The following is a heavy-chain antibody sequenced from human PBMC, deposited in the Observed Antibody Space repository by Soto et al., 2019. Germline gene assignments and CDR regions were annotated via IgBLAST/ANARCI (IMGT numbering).Heavy chain of an antibody. CDR3: AGLADFVGVPVAIN. Sequence: QLQLQESGPGLVKPSETLSLTCTVSGGSISSRPHYWGWIRQPPGKGLEWIGSIYYSGTTYYNPSCPSRSTIYVDTTNDHFTLSLSSITAANTALYFCAGLADFVGVPVAINWGQRTLVT. D-gene: IGHD3-3*01. J-gene: IGHJ4*02. V-gene: IGHV4-39*02. CDR2: IYYSGTT. CDR1: GGSISSRPHY.